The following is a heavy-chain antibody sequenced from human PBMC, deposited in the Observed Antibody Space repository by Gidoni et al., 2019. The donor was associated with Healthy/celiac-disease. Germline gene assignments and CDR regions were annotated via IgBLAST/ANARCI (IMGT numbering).Heavy chain of an antibody. J-gene: IGHJ4*02. V-gene: IGHV4-59*08. CDR1: GGSISSYY. CDR3: ARGGRLLRGGFDY. D-gene: IGHD3-16*01. CDR2: IYYSGGT. Sequence: QVQLQESGPGLVKPSETLSLTCTVSGGSISSYYWSWTRQPPGKGLEWIGYIYYSGGTNYNPSLKSRVTISVDTSKNQFSLKLSSVAAADTAVYYCARGGRLLRGGFDYWGQGTLVTVSS.